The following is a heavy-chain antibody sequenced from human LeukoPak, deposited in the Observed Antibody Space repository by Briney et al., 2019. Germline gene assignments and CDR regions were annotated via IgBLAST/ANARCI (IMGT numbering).Heavy chain of an antibody. D-gene: IGHD6-13*01. CDR3: ARGTAAGKRGDFDY. J-gene: IGHJ4*02. CDR2: INHSGST. Sequence: PSETLSLTCTVSGGSISSDDYYWNWIRQPPGKGLEWIGEINHSGSTNYNPSLKSRVTISVDTSKNQFSLKLSSVTAADTAVYYCARGTAAGKRGDFDYWGQGTLVTVSS. V-gene: IGHV4-34*01. CDR1: GGSISSDDYY.